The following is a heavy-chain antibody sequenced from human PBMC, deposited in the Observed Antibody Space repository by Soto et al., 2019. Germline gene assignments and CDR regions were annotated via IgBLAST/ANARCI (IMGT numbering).Heavy chain of an antibody. V-gene: IGHV4-31*03. J-gene: IGHJ4*02. Sequence: SETLSLTCTVSGGSISSGGYYWSWIRQHPGKGLEWIGYIYYSGSTYYNPSLKSRVTISVDTSKNQFSLKLSSVTAADTAVYYCARDGGSSCANGVCYIDWGQGTLVTVSS. D-gene: IGHD2-8*01. CDR1: GGSISSGGYY. CDR3: ARDGGSSCANGVCYID. CDR2: IYYSGST.